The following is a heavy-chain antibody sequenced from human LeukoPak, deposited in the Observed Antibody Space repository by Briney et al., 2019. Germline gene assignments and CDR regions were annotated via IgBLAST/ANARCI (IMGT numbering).Heavy chain of an antibody. CDR3: ARGHDFWSGYYLTMGFDY. Sequence: SETLSLTCAVSGGSISSTSCHWAWIRQPPGKGLEWIGNIYYSGSTYYNPSLRSRVTISVDTSKNQFSLKLSSVTAADTAVYYCARGHDFWSGYYLTMGFDYWGQGTLVTVSS. J-gene: IGHJ4*02. CDR1: GGSISSTSCH. D-gene: IGHD3-3*01. V-gene: IGHV4-39*07. CDR2: IYYSGST.